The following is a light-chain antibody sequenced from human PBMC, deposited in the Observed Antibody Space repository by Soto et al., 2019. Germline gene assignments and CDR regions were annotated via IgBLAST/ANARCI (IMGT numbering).Light chain of an antibody. CDR3: QKSHPNPRT. Sequence: DIQMTQSPSSLSASVGDSVTISCRASQSISRYLNWYQQKPGKAPKLLIFSASGLQSGVPSRFSGCGYGTEFTLTISSLQLEDFANYYCQKSHPNPRTFGGGNKVESK. CDR2: SAS. J-gene: IGKJ4*01. V-gene: IGKV1-39*01. CDR1: QSISRY.